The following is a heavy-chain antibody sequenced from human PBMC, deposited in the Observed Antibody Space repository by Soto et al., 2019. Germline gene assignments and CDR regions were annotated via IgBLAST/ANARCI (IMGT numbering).Heavy chain of an antibody. J-gene: IGHJ6*02. V-gene: IGHV1-69*13. D-gene: IGHD2-2*01. CDR3: ASPSAAMDLYYYYYGMDV. Sequence: GASVKVSCKASGGTFSSYAISWVRQAPGQGLEWMGGIIPIFGTANYAQKFQGRVTITADESTSTAYMELSSLRSEDTAVYYCASPSAAMDLYYYYYGMDVWGQGTTVTVSS. CDR2: IIPIFGTA. CDR1: GGTFSSYA.